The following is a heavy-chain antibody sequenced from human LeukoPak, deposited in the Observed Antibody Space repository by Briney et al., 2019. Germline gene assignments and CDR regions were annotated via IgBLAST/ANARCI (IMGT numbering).Heavy chain of an antibody. CDR3: ANGAHPDSSHYYFDY. Sequence: PGGSLRLSCAASGFTFSRYGMSWVRQAPGKGLEWVSAITGRGVRTCNGDSVKGRFTISRDTSKNTVYLQMNSLRGDDTAVYYCANGAHPDSSHYYFDYWGQGALVTVSS. J-gene: IGHJ4*02. D-gene: IGHD2-2*01. V-gene: IGHV3-23*01. CDR2: ITGRGVRT. CDR1: GFTFSRYG.